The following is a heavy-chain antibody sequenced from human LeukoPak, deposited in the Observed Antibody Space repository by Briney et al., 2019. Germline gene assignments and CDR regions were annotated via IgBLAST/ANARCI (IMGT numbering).Heavy chain of an antibody. CDR3: VARCSGGSCPNDAFDI. Sequence: PGGSLRLSCAASGFTFSSYSMNWVRQAPGKGLEWVSVISYDGSNKYYADSVKGRFTISRDNSKNTLYLQMNSLRAEDTAVYYCVARCSGGSCPNDAFDIWGQGTMVTVSS. V-gene: IGHV3-30*03. J-gene: IGHJ3*02. CDR1: GFTFSSYS. CDR2: ISYDGSNK. D-gene: IGHD2-15*01.